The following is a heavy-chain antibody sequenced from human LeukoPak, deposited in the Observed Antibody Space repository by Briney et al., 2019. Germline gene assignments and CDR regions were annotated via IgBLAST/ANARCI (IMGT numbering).Heavy chain of an antibody. CDR3: AADSTAYYYAF. Sequence: GGSLRLSCAASGFTFSSYAMSWVRQAPGKGLEWVSAISGSGGSTYYADSVKGRFTISRDNAKNSLYLQMNSLRAEDTALYYCAADSTAYYYAFWGQGTLVTVSS. V-gene: IGHV3-23*01. D-gene: IGHD3-22*01. CDR2: ISGSGGST. CDR1: GFTFSSYA. J-gene: IGHJ4*02.